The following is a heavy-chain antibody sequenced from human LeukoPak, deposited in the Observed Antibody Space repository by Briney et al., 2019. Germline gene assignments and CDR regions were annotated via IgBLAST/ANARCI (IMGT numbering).Heavy chain of an antibody. Sequence: SVKVSCKASGGTFSSSAISWVRQAPGQGLEWMGGIIPMFGTRNYAQKFQGRVTITADESTSTAYMELSSLRSEDTALYYCARGPNPEIAVAGMIFDYWGQGTLVTVSS. CDR2: IIPMFGTR. D-gene: IGHD6-19*01. CDR3: ARGPNPEIAVAGMIFDY. CDR1: GGTFSSSA. V-gene: IGHV1-69*13. J-gene: IGHJ4*02.